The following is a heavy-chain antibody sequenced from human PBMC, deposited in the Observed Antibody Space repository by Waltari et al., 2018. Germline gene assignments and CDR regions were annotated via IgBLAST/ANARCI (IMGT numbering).Heavy chain of an antibody. J-gene: IGHJ6*03. CDR1: GGSISSSSYY. D-gene: IGHD3-3*01. V-gene: IGHV4-39*07. CDR3: ARNYVRFLGKDYYYYYYMDV. CDR2: IYYSGST. Sequence: QLQLQESGPGLVKPSETLSLTCTVSGGSISSSSYYWGWIRQPPGKGLEWIGSIYYSGSTYYNPSLKSRVTISVDTSKNQFSLKLSSVTAADTAVYYCARNYVRFLGKDYYYYYYMDVWGKGTTVTVSS.